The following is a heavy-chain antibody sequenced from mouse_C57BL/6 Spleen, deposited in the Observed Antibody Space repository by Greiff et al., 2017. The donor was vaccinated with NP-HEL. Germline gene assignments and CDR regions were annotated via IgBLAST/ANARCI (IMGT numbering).Heavy chain of an antibody. CDR3: ARSFYYSNYGGYAMDY. CDR1: GYTFTDYY. D-gene: IGHD2-5*01. V-gene: IGHV1-77*01. CDR2: IGPGSGST. Sequence: QVQLQQSGAELVKPGASVKISCKASGYTFTDYYINWVKQRPGQGLEWIGKIGPGSGSTYYNEKFKGKATLTADKSSSTAYMQLSSLTSEDSAVYFCARSFYYSNYGGYAMDYWGQGTTVTVSS. J-gene: IGHJ4*01.